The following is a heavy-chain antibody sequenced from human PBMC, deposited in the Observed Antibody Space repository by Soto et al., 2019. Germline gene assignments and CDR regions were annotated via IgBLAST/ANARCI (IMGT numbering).Heavy chain of an antibody. J-gene: IGHJ6*02. Sequence: ASVKVSCKVSGYTLTELSMHWVRQAPGKGLEWMGGFDPEDGETIYAQKFQGRVTMTEDTSTDTAYMELSSLRSEDTAVYYCATGLRIAAAGTVLYYYYGMDVWGQGTTVTVSS. CDR1: GYTLTELS. CDR3: ATGLRIAAAGTVLYYYYGMDV. V-gene: IGHV1-24*01. CDR2: FDPEDGET. D-gene: IGHD6-13*01.